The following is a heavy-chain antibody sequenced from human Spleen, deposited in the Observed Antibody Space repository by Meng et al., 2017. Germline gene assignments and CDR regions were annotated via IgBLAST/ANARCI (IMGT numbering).Heavy chain of an antibody. D-gene: IGHD4-11*01. CDR1: GGSFSDYY. V-gene: IGHV4-34*01. Sequence: QGQVQQGGPGLLKPSETLSLTWVVSGGSFSDYYWSRTRQPPGKGLEWIGEINHSGSTNYNPSLESRATISVDTSQNNLSLKLSSVTAADSAVYYCARGPTTMAHDFDYWGQGTLVTVSS. CDR2: INHSGST. J-gene: IGHJ4*02. CDR3: ARGPTTMAHDFDY.